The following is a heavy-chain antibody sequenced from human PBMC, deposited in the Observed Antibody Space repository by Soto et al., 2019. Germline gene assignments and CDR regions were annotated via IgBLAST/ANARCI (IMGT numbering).Heavy chain of an antibody. V-gene: IGHV4-31*03. CDR3: ARGGGDFVWRSYRYPDY. CDR2: IYYSGST. D-gene: IGHD3-16*02. CDR1: GGSISSGGYY. Sequence: SETLSLTCTVSGGSISSGGYYWSWIRQHPGKGLEWIGYIYYSGSTYYNPSLKSRVTISVDTSKNQFSLKLSSVTAADTAVYYCARGGGDFVWRSYRYPDYWGQGTLVTVSS. J-gene: IGHJ4*02.